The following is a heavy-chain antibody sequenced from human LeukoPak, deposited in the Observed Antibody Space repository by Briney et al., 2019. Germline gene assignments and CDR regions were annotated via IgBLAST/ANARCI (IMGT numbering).Heavy chain of an antibody. CDR3: ARALITGYSSSWYRNWFDP. CDR1: GGSFSGYY. J-gene: IGHJ5*02. Sequence: SQTLSLTCAVYGGSFSGYYWSWIRQHPGKGLEWIGEINHSGGTNYNPSLKSRVTISVDTSKNQFSLKLSSVTAADTAVYYCARALITGYSSSWYRNWFDPWGQGTLVTVSS. V-gene: IGHV4-34*01. D-gene: IGHD6-13*01. CDR2: INHSGGT.